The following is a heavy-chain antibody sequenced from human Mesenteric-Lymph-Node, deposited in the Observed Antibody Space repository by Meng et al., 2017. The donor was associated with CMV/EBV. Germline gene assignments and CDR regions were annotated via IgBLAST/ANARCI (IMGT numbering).Heavy chain of an antibody. Sequence: SETLSLTCAAHGGSFSGYYWSWIRQPPGKGLEWIGEINHSGSTNYNPSLKSRVTISVDTSKNQFSLKLSSVTAADTAVYYCARQTLGYCSSTSCYEHFDYWGQGTLVTVSS. D-gene: IGHD2-2*01. CDR1: GGSFSGYY. CDR2: INHSGST. CDR3: ARQTLGYCSSTSCYEHFDY. V-gene: IGHV4-34*01. J-gene: IGHJ4*02.